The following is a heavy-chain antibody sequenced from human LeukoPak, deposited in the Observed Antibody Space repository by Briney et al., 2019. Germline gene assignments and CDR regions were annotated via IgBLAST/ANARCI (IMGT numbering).Heavy chain of an antibody. J-gene: IGHJ4*02. CDR2: IYYSGST. V-gene: IGHV4-59*01. Sequence: PSETLSLTCTVSGGSISSYYWSCIRQPPGKRLEWIGYIYYSGSTNYNPSLKGRATISVDTSKKQFSLKLRSVTAATTAGLYFTREAESGSYNYYWGQGTLVTVSS. D-gene: IGHD3-10*01. CDR3: TREAESGSYNYY. CDR1: GGSISSYY.